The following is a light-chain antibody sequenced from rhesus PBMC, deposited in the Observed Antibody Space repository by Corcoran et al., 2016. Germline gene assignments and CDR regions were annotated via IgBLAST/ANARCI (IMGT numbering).Light chain of an antibody. CDR2: AST. CDR1: QGISSY. V-gene: IGKV1-28*02. Sequence: DIQMTQSPSSLSASVGDTVTITCRASQGISSYLNWFQQKPGKAPKILIYASTTLQSGVPSRFSGRGSGTDFTLTISSLQPEDFATYYCQQYKSYPWTFGQGTKVEIK. J-gene: IGKJ1*01. CDR3: QQYKSYPWT.